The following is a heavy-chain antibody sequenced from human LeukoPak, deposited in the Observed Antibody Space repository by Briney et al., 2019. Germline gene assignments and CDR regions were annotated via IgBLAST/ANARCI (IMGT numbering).Heavy chain of an antibody. Sequence: GGSLRLSCAASGFAFGDYWMTWVRQAPGKGLEWVANIKKDGSEKYYVASVRGRFTTSRDNAKNSLYLQMNSLRAEDTAVYYCASELPSSSWYDYWGQGTLVTVSS. V-gene: IGHV3-7*01. CDR1: GFAFGDYW. CDR2: IKKDGSEK. CDR3: ASELPSSSWYDY. D-gene: IGHD6-13*01. J-gene: IGHJ4*02.